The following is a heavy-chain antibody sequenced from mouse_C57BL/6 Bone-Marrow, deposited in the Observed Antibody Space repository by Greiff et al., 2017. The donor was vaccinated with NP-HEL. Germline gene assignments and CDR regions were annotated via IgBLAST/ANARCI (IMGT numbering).Heavy chain of an antibody. Sequence: EVKVVESGGDLVKPARSLKLSCAASGFTFSSYGLSWFRQTPDKRLEWVATIISGGSYTYYPASVKGRFTISRDNPKNTLYLQMSSLKSEDTAMYYCASCSGWFAYWGQGTLVTVSA. CDR1: GFTFSSYG. CDR2: IISGGSYT. CDR3: ASCSGWFAY. D-gene: IGHD1-1*01. V-gene: IGHV5-6*01. J-gene: IGHJ3*01.